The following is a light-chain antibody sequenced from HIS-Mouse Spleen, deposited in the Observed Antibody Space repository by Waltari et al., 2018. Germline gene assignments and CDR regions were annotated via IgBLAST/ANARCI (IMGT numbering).Light chain of an antibody. CDR1: ALPKKY. Sequence: SYELTQPPSVSVSPGQTARITCSGDALPKKYAYWYQQKSGQAPVLVIYEDSKLPPGIPGRFSGSSSGTMATLTISGAQVEDEADYYCYSTDSSGNHRVFGGGTKLTVL. J-gene: IGLJ2*01. CDR2: EDS. V-gene: IGLV3-10*01. CDR3: YSTDSSGNHRV.